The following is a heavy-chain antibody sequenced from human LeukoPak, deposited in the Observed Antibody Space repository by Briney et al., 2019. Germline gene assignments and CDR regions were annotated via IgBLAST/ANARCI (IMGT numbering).Heavy chain of an antibody. CDR3: ARRPLVGVTMVRGARHWFDP. D-gene: IGHD3-10*01. CDR1: GGSFSGYY. Sequence: SETLSLTCAVYGGSFSGYYWSWIRQPPGKGLEWIGEINHSGSTNYNPSLKSRVTISVDTSKNQFSLKLSSVTAADTAVYYCARRPLVGVTMVRGARHWFDPWGQGTLVTVSS. V-gene: IGHV4-34*01. CDR2: INHSGST. J-gene: IGHJ5*02.